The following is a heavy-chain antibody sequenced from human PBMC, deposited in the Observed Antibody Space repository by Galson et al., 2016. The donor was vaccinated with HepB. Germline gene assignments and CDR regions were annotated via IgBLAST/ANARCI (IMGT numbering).Heavy chain of an antibody. V-gene: IGHV3-69-1*02. CDR1: GFAFKNYE. Sequence: SLRLSCAASGFAFKNYEMNWVRQAPGKGLEWVSAITGGSSIFYADSVRGRFTTSRDNARNSLFLEMNSLRAEDTALYYCVRTGSGCYSAYWGQGTLVTVSS. CDR3: VRTGSGCYSAY. CDR2: ITGGSSI. D-gene: IGHD3-10*01. J-gene: IGHJ1*01.